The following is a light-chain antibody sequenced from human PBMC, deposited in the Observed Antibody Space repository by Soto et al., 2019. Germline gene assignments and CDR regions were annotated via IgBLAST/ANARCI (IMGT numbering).Light chain of an antibody. CDR2: EVD. CDR3: YSYAGSRGV. V-gene: IGLV2-23*02. J-gene: IGLJ3*02. Sequence: QSALTQPASVSGSPGQSITISCSGTTSDVGIYNLVSWYQQHPGKAPKLVIYEVDKRPSGVSNRFSGSRSGNTASLTISGLQSEDEADYYCYSYAGSRGVFGGGTKLTVL. CDR1: TSDVGIYNL.